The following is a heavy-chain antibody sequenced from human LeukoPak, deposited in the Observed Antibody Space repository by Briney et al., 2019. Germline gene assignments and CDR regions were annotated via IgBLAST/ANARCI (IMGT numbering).Heavy chain of an antibody. V-gene: IGHV3-21*06. CDR2: ISDRSRDI. J-gene: IGHJ4*02. CDR1: GFTFSSYS. Sequence: PGGSLRLSCAASGFTFSSYSMIWVRQAPGKGLEFISSISDRSRDIYYADSMKGRFTTSRDNAKNSLFLQMNSLRAEDTAVYYCARVIVRRVDTTEMDYWGQGTLVTVSS. D-gene: IGHD5-18*01. CDR3: ARVIVRRVDTTEMDY.